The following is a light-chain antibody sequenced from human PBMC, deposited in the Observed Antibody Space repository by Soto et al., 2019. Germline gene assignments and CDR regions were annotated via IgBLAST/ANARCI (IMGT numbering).Light chain of an antibody. V-gene: IGKV3-20*01. J-gene: IGKJ1*01. Sequence: EIVMTQSPATLSVSPGERATLSCRASQIILTNLAWYQQKPGQAPRLLIYDASRRATGIPDRFSGSGSGTDFTLTISRLEPEDFVVYYCQQYGRSPTFGQGTKVDIK. CDR3: QQYGRSPT. CDR2: DAS. CDR1: QIILTN.